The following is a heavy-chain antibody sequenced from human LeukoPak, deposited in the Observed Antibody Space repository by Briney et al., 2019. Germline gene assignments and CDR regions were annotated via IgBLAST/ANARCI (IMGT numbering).Heavy chain of an antibody. J-gene: IGHJ6*02. CDR2: ISSSSSYI. D-gene: IGHD2-2*01. CDR1: GFTFSSYS. CDR3: ARDSGCSSTSCYYYYGMDV. Sequence: GGSLRLSCAASGFTFSSYSMNWVRQAPGKGLEWVSSISSSSSYIYYADSVKGRFTISRDNAKNSLYLQTNSLRAEDTAVYYCARDSGCSSTSCYYYYGMDVWGQGTTVTVSS. V-gene: IGHV3-21*01.